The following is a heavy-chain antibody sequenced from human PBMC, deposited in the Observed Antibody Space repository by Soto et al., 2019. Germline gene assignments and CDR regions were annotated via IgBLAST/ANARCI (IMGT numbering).Heavy chain of an antibody. V-gene: IGHV4-4*02. D-gene: IGHD3-22*01. CDR1: GGSISSSDW. Sequence: SETLSLTCFVSGGSISSSDWWTWVRQPPGKSLEWIGEIYHTGNPTYSPSLRGRATISVDKSNNQFSLRLRSVTAADTAVYYCARVGYYYDSSGFHWGQGTMVTVSS. J-gene: IGHJ3*01. CDR3: ARVGYYYDSSGFH. CDR2: IYHTGNP.